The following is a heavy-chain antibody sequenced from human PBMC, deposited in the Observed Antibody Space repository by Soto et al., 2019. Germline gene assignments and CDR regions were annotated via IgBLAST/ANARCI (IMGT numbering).Heavy chain of an antibody. D-gene: IGHD1-1*01. CDR1: GYVFTTYG. Sequence: QVHLVQSGAEVKKPGASVKVSCKGSGYVFTTYGITWVRQAPGQGLEWMGWISAHNDNTNYAQKLQGRVTVTRDTSTSTAYMELRSLRSDDTAVYYCARGRYGDYWGQGALVTVSS. CDR3: ARGRYGDY. V-gene: IGHV1-18*01. J-gene: IGHJ4*02. CDR2: ISAHNDNT.